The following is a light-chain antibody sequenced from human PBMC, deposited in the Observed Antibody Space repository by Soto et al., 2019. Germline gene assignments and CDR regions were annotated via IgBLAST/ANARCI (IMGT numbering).Light chain of an antibody. CDR1: SSDVGKYNY. V-gene: IGLV2-14*01. CDR2: EVT. J-gene: IGLJ2*01. CDR3: SSWTRTDTVA. Sequence: QSALTRPASVSGSPGQSITISCTGTSSDVGKYNYGSWYQQHPGKAPKVMIYEVTNRPSGVSNRFSGSKFGNTASLTISGLQAEDDADYYCSSWTRTDTVAFGVGTMLTVL.